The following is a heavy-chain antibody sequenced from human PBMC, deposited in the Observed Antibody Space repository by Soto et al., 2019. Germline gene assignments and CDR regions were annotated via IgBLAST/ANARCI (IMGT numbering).Heavy chain of an antibody. D-gene: IGHD6-13*01. Sequence: GGPLRLSCAASGFTFSSYAMSWVRQAPGKGLEWVSAISGSGGSTYYADSVKGRFTISRDNSKNTLYVQMDSLRAEDTAVYYCSKGIATKTRPLGKYFDLWGRGTLVTVSS. CDR2: ISGSGGST. CDR3: SKGIATKTRPLGKYFDL. V-gene: IGHV3-23*01. CDR1: GFTFSSYA. J-gene: IGHJ2*01.